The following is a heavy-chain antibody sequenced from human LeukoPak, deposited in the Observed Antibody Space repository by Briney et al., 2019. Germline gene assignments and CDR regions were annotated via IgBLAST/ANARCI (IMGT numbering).Heavy chain of an antibody. CDR2: IIPIFGTA. J-gene: IGHJ4*02. CDR3: ARERSLRFLEWPNVLPGDDEYYFDY. D-gene: IGHD3-3*01. Sequence: SVKVSCKASGYTFTGYYMHWVRQAPGQGLEWMRRIIPIFGTANYAQKFQGRVTITTDESTSTAYMELSSLRSEDTAVYYCARERSLRFLEWPNVLPGDDEYYFDYWGQGTLVTVSS. V-gene: IGHV1-69*05. CDR1: GYTFTGYY.